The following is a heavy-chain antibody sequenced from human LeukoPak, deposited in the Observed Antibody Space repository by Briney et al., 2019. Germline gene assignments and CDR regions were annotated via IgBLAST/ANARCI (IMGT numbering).Heavy chain of an antibody. CDR2: ISGSGGST. D-gene: IGHD1-26*01. CDR3: AKADSGSYHTPYSYYGMDV. V-gene: IGHV3-23*01. J-gene: IGHJ6*02. Sequence: GSLRLSCAASGFTFSSYAMSWVRQAPGKGLEWVSAISGSGGSTYYADSVKGRFTISRDNSKNTLYLQMNSLRAEDTAVYYCAKADSGSYHTPYSYYGMDVWGQGTTVTVSS. CDR1: GFTFSSYA.